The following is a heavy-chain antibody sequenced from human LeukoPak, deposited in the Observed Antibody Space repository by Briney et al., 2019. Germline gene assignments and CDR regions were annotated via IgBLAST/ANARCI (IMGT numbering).Heavy chain of an antibody. CDR3: ATVVRDRSSGYYLDY. CDR1: GYTLTELS. CDR2: FYTEDGET. Sequence: ASLKVSSKDSGYTLTELSMHWVPHAPGKGLERMGGFYTEDGETIYAQKFQGRVTMTQDTSTDTAYMELSRLRSEDTAVYYCATVVRDRSSGYYLDYWGQGTLVTVSS. D-gene: IGHD3-22*01. V-gene: IGHV1-24*01. J-gene: IGHJ4*02.